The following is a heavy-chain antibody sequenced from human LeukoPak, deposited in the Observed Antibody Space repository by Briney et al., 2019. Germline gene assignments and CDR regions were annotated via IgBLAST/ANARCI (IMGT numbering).Heavy chain of an antibody. J-gene: IGHJ2*01. Sequence: SETLSLTCAVSGGSISSNSYYWGWIRQPPGKGLEWIGSIYYTGSTYYNSSLKSRVTISRDTSKDQFSLELTSLTAADTAVYYCARGRKTWYFDLWGRGTLLTVSS. V-gene: IGHV4-39*07. D-gene: IGHD1-14*01. CDR1: GGSISSNSYY. CDR2: IYYTGST. CDR3: ARGRKTWYFDL.